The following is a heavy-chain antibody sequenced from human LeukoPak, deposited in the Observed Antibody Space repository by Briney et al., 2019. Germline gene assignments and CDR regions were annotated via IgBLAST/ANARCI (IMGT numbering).Heavy chain of an antibody. CDR1: GFTFGDHA. CDR3: TRGPTQLWLYYGMGV. D-gene: IGHD5-18*01. Sequence: GRSLRLSCTASGFTFGDHAMSWVRQAPGKGLEWVGFIRSKAYRGTAEYAASVKGRFTISRDDSKSIAYLQMNSLQTEDTAVYYCTRGPTQLWLYYGMGVWGQGTTVIVSS. CDR2: IRSKAYRGTA. J-gene: IGHJ6*02. V-gene: IGHV3-49*04.